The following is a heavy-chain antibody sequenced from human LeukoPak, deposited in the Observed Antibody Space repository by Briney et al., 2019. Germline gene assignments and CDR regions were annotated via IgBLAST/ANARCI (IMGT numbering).Heavy chain of an antibody. CDR1: GFTFDDYG. V-gene: IGHV3-23*01. J-gene: IGHJ4*02. Sequence: PGGSLRLSCAASGFTFDDYGMSWVRQAPGKGLEWVSAISGSGGSTYYADSVKGRFTISRDNSKNTLYLQMNSLRAEDTAVYYCAKSPHIVVVVAATSNYVDYWGQGTLVTVSS. CDR2: ISGSGGST. CDR3: AKSPHIVVVVAATSNYVDY. D-gene: IGHD2-15*01.